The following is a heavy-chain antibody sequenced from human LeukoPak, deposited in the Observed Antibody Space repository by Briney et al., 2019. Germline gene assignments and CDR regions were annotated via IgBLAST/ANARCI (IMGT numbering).Heavy chain of an antibody. Sequence: GGSLRLSCAASGFTFSSYEMNWVRQAPGKGLEWVPYISSSGAIIYYADSVKGRFTISRDNAKNSLYLQMNSLRAEDTAVYYCAREYCSGGSCSDAFDLWGQGTMVTVSS. J-gene: IGHJ3*01. CDR3: AREYCSGGSCSDAFDL. D-gene: IGHD2-15*01. V-gene: IGHV3-48*03. CDR2: ISSSGAII. CDR1: GFTFSSYE.